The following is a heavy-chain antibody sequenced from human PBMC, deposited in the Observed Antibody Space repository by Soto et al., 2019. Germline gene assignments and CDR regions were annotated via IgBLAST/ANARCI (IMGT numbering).Heavy chain of an antibody. Sequence: SETLSLTCTVSGGSVSNCNYYWGWIRQHPGKGLEWIGYIYYSGSTYYNPSLKSRVTISVDTSKNQFSLKLSSVTAADTAVYYCARDGYKGKDYWGQGTLVTVS. J-gene: IGHJ4*02. CDR3: ARDGYKGKDY. D-gene: IGHD5-12*01. CDR2: IYYSGST. V-gene: IGHV4-31*03. CDR1: GGSVSNCNYY.